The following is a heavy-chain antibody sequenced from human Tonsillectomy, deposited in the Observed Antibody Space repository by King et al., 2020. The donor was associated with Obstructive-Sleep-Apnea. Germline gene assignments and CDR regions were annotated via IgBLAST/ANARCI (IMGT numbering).Heavy chain of an antibody. CDR3: ARDRGGAGPTTTDY. V-gene: IGHV3-74*01. CDR2: FNSDGSST. Sequence: VQLVESGGGLVQPGGSLRLSCAASGFTFRTSLMHWVRQVPGKGLVWVSLFNSDGSSTIYADVVKGRFTISRDNAKNTLYLQMNSLRAEDTAVYYCARDRGGAGPTTTDYWGQGTLVTVSS. D-gene: IGHD1-26*01. J-gene: IGHJ4*02. CDR1: GFTFRTSL.